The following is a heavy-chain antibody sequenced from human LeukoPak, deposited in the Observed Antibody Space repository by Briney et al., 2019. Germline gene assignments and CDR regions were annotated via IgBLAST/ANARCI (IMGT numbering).Heavy chain of an antibody. Sequence: SETLSLTCTVSGGSISSGGYSWSWIRQHPGKGLEWIVHIYYSGCTYYNASLKSQVTISVDTSKNQSSLKLSSVTAADTAVYYCARDSGSGSYYSGPYYYYGMDVWGQGTTVTVSS. V-gene: IGHV4-31*01. CDR2: IYYSGCT. D-gene: IGHD3-10*01. J-gene: IGHJ6*02. CDR1: GGSISSGGYS. CDR3: ARDSGSGSYYSGPYYYYGMDV.